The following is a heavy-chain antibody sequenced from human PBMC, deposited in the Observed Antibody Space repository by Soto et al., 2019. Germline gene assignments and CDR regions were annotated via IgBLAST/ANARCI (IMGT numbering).Heavy chain of an antibody. CDR3: ARDRVGYCSGGSCYSPLGYYYYGMDV. V-gene: IGHV1-2*04. CDR1: GYTFTGYY. CDR2: INPNSGGT. Sequence: QVQLVQSGAEVKKPGASVKVSCKASGYTFTGYYMHWVRQAPGQGLEWMGWINPNSGGTNYAQKFQGWVTMTRDTSISTDYMELGRLRSDDTAVYYCARDRVGYCSGGSCYSPLGYYYYGMDVWGQGTTVTVSS. J-gene: IGHJ6*02. D-gene: IGHD2-15*01.